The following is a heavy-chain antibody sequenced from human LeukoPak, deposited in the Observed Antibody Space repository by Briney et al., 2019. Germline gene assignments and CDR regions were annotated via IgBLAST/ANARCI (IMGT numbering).Heavy chain of an antibody. CDR3: ARASYDFWSGYLNRVFDY. Sequence: GGSLRLSCAASGFTFNKHWMSWVRQAPGKGLVWVSRINSDGSSTSYADSVKGRFTISRDNAKNTLYLQMNSLRAEDTAVYYCARASYDFWSGYLNRVFDYWGQGTLVTVSS. CDR1: GFTFNKHW. CDR2: INSDGSST. J-gene: IGHJ4*02. V-gene: IGHV3-74*01. D-gene: IGHD3-3*01.